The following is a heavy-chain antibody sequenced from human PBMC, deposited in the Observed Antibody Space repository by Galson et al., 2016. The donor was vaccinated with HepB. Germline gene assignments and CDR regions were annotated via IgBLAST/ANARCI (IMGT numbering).Heavy chain of an antibody. D-gene: IGHD4-17*01. CDR1: GGTFRSYA. V-gene: IGHV1-69*10. CDR2: IIPVLGTA. J-gene: IGHJ6*02. Sequence: SVKVSCKASGGTFRSYAISWVRQAPGQGLEWMGGIIPVLGTADYAQKFQGRVTITADKSTTTGYMELSNLRSEDTAVYYCAMPFYGDYVSYYYYGMDVWGQGTTVTVSS. CDR3: AMPFYGDYVSYYYYGMDV.